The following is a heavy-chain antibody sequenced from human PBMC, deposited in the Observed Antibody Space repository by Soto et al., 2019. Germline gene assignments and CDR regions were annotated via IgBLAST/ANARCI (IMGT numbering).Heavy chain of an antibody. CDR2: IYYRGST. J-gene: IGHJ4*02. CDR1: GGSISSYY. Sequence: QVQLQESGPGLVKPSETLSLTCTVSGGSISSYYWSWIRQPPGKGLEWIGYIYYRGSTNYNPSLQSRVTISVDTSKNQLSLTLSSVPSAVTAVYYCARRHGYYFDYWGKGTLVTVSS. V-gene: IGHV4-59*08. CDR3: ARRHGYYFDY.